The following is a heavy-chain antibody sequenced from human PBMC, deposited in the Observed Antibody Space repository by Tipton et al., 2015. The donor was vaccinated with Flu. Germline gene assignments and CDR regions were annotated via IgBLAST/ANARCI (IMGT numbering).Heavy chain of an antibody. D-gene: IGHD1-26*01. J-gene: IGHJ3*02. CDR2: IYYSGST. V-gene: IGHV4-59*01. Sequence: LRLSCTVSGGSISSYYWSWIRQPPGKGLEWIGYIYYSGSTNYNPSLKSRVTISVDTSKNQFSLKLSSVTAADTAVYYCARDRESGSYSPGDAFDIWGQGTMVTVPS. CDR1: GGSISSYY. CDR3: ARDRESGSYSPGDAFDI.